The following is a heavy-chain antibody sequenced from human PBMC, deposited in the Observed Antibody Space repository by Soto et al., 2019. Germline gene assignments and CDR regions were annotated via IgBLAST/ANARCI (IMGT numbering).Heavy chain of an antibody. D-gene: IGHD6-13*01. J-gene: IGHJ6*02. CDR1: GFTFSSYW. CDR2: INSDGSST. CDR3: ARRSLPIAAAEDGMDV. Sequence: GGSLRLSCAASGFTFSSYWMHWVRQAPGKGLVWVSRINSDGSSTSYADSVKGRFTISRDNAKNTLYLQMNSLRAEDTAVYYCARRSLPIAAAEDGMDVWGQGTTVTVSS. V-gene: IGHV3-74*01.